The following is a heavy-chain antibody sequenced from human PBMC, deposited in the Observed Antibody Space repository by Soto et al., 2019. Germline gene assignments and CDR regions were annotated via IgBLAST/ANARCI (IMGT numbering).Heavy chain of an antibody. J-gene: IGHJ6*02. CDR2: ISGSGGNT. CDR1: GFTFSSYA. Sequence: GGSLRLSCAASGFTFSSYAMSWVRQAPGKGLEWVSAISGSGGNTYYADSVKGRFTISRDNAKNSLYLQMNSLRAEDTAVYYCAKAHYCSGGSCYSAYYYYGMDVWGQRTTVTVSS. CDR3: AKAHYCSGGSCYSAYYYYGMDV. V-gene: IGHV3-23*01. D-gene: IGHD2-15*01.